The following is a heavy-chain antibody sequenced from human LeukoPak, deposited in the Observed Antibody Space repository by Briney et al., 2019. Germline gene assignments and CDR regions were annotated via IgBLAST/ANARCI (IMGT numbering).Heavy chain of an antibody. CDR1: GFTFSSYA. D-gene: IGHD3-10*01. CDR2: ISGGPGST. J-gene: IGHJ4*02. V-gene: IGHV3-23*01. CDR3: AKDDAWLRFGE. Sequence: GGSLRLSCAASGFTFSSYAMSWVRQAPGKGLEWVSSISGGPGSTYYADSVKGRFTISRDNSKNTLFLEVISLTAEDTAVYYCAKDDAWLRFGEWSQGTLVTVSS.